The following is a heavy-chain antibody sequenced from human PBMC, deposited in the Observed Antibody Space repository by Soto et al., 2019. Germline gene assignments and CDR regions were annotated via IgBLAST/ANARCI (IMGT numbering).Heavy chain of an antibody. J-gene: IGHJ5*02. V-gene: IGHV3-11*01. Sequence: GGSLRLSCAASGFTFSDYYMSWIRQAPGKGLEWVSYISSSGSTIYYADSVKGRFTISRDNAKNSLYLQMNSLRAEDTAVYYCARTLGYCSSTSCSNWFDPWGQGTLVTVS. D-gene: IGHD2-2*01. CDR3: ARTLGYCSSTSCSNWFDP. CDR2: ISSSGSTI. CDR1: GFTFSDYY.